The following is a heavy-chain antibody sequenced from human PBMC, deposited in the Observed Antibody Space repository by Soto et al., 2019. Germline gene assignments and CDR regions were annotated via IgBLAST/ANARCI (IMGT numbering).Heavy chain of an antibody. V-gene: IGHV3-23*01. CDR3: AKDLGPTAMQNTAPTDDAFDR. CDR1: GFTFSSYA. J-gene: IGHJ3*02. Sequence: GGSLRLSCAASGFTFSSYAMSWVRQAPGKGLEWVSAISGSGGSTYYADSVKGRFTISRDNSKNTLYLQMNSLRAEDTAVYYCAKDLGPTAMQNTAPTDDAFDRWGQGTMVTVSS. CDR2: ISGSGGST. D-gene: IGHD3-16*01.